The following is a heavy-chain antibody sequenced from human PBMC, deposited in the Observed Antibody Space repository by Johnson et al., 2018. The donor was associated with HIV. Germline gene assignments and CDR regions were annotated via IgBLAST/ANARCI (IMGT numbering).Heavy chain of an antibody. Sequence: QVQLVESGGGLVQPGRSLKLSCAASGFTFSSYAMHWVRQAPGKGLDWVAVISYDGSNKYYADSVKGRFTISRDNAKNSLFLQMHSLRVEDTAVYFCGSLGDGHQKGAFEIWGHGTMVIVSS. CDR2: ISYDGSNK. CDR1: GFTFSSYA. V-gene: IGHV3-30-3*01. D-gene: IGHD3-16*01. J-gene: IGHJ3*02. CDR3: GSLGDGHQKGAFEI.